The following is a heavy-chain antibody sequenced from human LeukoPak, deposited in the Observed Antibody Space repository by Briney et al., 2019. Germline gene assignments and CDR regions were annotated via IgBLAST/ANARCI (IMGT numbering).Heavy chain of an antibody. D-gene: IGHD6-13*01. Sequence: ASVKVSCKASGYTFADYYLHWVRQAPGPGLEWMGGINPNSGGTDYAQKSQVRVTMTRDTSISTAYMELSSLTSDDTAIYYCARGRTPAGGRVLDGYWGQGTLVTVSS. CDR2: INPNSGGT. V-gene: IGHV1-2*02. CDR1: GYTFADYY. CDR3: ARGRTPAGGRVLDGY. J-gene: IGHJ4*02.